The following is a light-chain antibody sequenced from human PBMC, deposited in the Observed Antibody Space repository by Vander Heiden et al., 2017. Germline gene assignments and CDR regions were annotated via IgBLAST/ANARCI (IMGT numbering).Light chain of an antibody. CDR2: EGS. J-gene: IGLJ2*01. CDR3: CSYAGSNVV. V-gene: IGLV2-23*01. Sequence: QSALTQPASVSGSPGQSITISCTGTSSDVGSYNLVSWYQHHPGKAPKLMIYEGSKRPSGVSNRFSGSKSGNTASLTISGLQAEDEADYYCCSYAGSNVVFGGGTKLTVI. CDR1: SSDVGSYNL.